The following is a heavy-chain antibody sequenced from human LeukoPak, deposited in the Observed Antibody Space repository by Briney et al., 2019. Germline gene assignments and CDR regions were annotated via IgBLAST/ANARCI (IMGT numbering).Heavy chain of an antibody. J-gene: IGHJ4*02. D-gene: IGHD5-18*01. CDR2: INHSGST. V-gene: IGHV4-34*01. CDR3: ARAPHYSFLDY. Sequence: SETLSLTCAVYGGSFSGYYWSWIRQPPGKGLEWIGEINHSGSTNYNPSLKSRVTISVDTSKNQFSLKLSSVTAADTAVYYCARAPHYSFLDYWGQGTLVTVSS. CDR1: GGSFSGYY.